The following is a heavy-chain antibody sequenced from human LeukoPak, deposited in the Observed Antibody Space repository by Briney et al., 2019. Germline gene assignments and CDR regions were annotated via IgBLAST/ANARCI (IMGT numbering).Heavy chain of an antibody. J-gene: IGHJ3*02. CDR3: AALWFGTSDAFDI. CDR1: GGSFSGYY. Sequence: SETLSLTCVVYGGSFSGYYWSWIRQPPGKGPERIGEINHSGSTYYNPSLKSRVTISVDTSKNQFSLKLSSVTAADTAVYYCAALWFGTSDAFDIWGQGTMVTVSS. D-gene: IGHD3-10*01. V-gene: IGHV4-34*01. CDR2: INHSGST.